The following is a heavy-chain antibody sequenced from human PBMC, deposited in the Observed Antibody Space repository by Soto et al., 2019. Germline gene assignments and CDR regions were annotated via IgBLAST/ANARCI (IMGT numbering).Heavy chain of an antibody. V-gene: IGHV3-23*01. CDR2: ISASAGTT. CDR3: ANLGAYSPSDIDS. J-gene: IGHJ4*02. D-gene: IGHD2-21*01. Sequence: PGGSLRLSCAPSGFTFSNFAMSCFLQAPGEGLEWVSAISASAGTTYYSDSLKGRLTISRDNYKNTLYVQMNSLRAEDTAIYYCANLGAYSPSDIDSWGQGALVTVSS. CDR1: GFTFSNFA.